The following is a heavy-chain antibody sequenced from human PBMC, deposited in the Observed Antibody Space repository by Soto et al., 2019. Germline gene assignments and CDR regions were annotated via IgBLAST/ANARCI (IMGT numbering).Heavy chain of an antibody. D-gene: IGHD3-3*01. CDR2: IFSNDEK. CDR3: ARILSPWSGSYFDY. V-gene: IGHV2-26*01. J-gene: IGHJ4*02. Sequence: QVALNESGPVLVKPTETLTLTCTVSGFSLSNARMGVSWISQPPGKALEWLAHIFSNDEKSYSTSLKSRLTISKDTSKSQVVLTMTNMDPVDKATYYCARILSPWSGSYFDYWGQGTLVTVSS. CDR1: GFSLSNARMG.